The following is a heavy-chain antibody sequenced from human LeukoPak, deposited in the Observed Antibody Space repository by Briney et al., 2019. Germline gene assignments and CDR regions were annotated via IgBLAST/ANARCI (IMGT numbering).Heavy chain of an antibody. CDR2: IIPIFGTA. Sequence: AASVKVSCKASGGTFSSYAISWVRQAPGQGLEWMGGIIPIFGTANYAQKFQGRVTITADKSTSTAYMELSSLRSEDTAVYYCAREGYCSSTSCYFDYWGQGTLVTVSS. J-gene: IGHJ4*02. CDR3: AREGYCSSTSCYFDY. D-gene: IGHD2-2*01. CDR1: GGTFSSYA. V-gene: IGHV1-69*06.